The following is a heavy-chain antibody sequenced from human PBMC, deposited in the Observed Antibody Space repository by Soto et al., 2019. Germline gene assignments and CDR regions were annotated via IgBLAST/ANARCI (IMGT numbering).Heavy chain of an antibody. V-gene: IGHV3-7*01. CDR3: ARPNSSSWPNWFDP. D-gene: IGHD6-13*01. Sequence: GGSLRLSCAASGFTFSSYWMSWVRQAPGKGLEWVANIKQDGSEKYYVDSVKGRFTISRDNAKNSLYLQMNSLRAEDTAVYYCARPNSSSWPNWFDPWGQGTLVTVSS. CDR2: IKQDGSEK. J-gene: IGHJ5*02. CDR1: GFTFSSYW.